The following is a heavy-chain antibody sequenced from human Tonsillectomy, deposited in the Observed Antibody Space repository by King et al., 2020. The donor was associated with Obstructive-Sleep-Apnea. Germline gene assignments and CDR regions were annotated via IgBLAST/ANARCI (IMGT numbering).Heavy chain of an antibody. J-gene: IGHJ5*02. CDR2: IYWDDDR. Sequence: TLKESGPTLVKPTQTLTLTCSFSGFSLSSNGVGVAWIRQPPGKALEWLALIYWDDDRRYRQSLKSRLTITKDTSKNHVVLTMTNMDPVDTATYYCAHSALSYYDSSGYHNWFDPWGHGTQVTVSS. D-gene: IGHD3-22*01. CDR1: GFSLSSNGVG. V-gene: IGHV2-5*02. CDR3: AHSALSYYDSSGYHNWFDP.